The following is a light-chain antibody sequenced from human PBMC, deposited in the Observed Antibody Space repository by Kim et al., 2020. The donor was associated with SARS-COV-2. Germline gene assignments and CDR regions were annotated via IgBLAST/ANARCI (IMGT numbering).Light chain of an antibody. CDR2: DVS. V-gene: IGLV2-8*01. J-gene: IGLJ2*01. CDR1: SSDVGRYNY. CDR3: SSYAGSNDLV. Sequence: QSALTQPPSASGSPGQSVDISCTGTSSDVGRYNYVSWYQHHPGKAPKLIIYDVSKRPTGVPDRFSGAKSGNTASLTVSGLQAEDEADYYCSSYAGSNDLVFGGGTHLTVL.